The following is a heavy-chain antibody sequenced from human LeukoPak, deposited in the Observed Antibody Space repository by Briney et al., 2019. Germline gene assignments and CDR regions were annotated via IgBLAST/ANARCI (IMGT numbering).Heavy chain of an antibody. CDR3: ARAIQLGYCSSTSCQGNWFDP. Sequence: ASVKVSCKASGYTFTSYGISWVRQAPGQGLEWMGWISAYNGNTNYAQKLQGRVTMTTDTSTSTAYMELRSLRSDDTAVYYCARAIQLGYCSSTSCQGNWFDPWGQGTLVTVSS. D-gene: IGHD2-2*01. CDR2: ISAYNGNT. V-gene: IGHV1-18*01. J-gene: IGHJ5*02. CDR1: GYTFTSYG.